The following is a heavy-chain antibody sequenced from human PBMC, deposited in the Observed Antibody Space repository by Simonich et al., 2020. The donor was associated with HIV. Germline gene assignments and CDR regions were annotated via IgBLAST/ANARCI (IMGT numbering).Heavy chain of an antibody. CDR1: GYTLTGLS. J-gene: IGHJ4*02. V-gene: IGHV1-69*10. CDR2: IIPILDIA. Sequence: QVQLVQSGAEVKKPGASVKVSCKVSGYTLTGLSMHWVRQAPGKGLEWMGGIIPILDIANYAQKFQGRVTITADKSTSTAYMDLSSLRSEDTAVYYCATGNSDASGMDYWGQGTLVTVSS. D-gene: IGHD3-22*01. CDR3: ATGNSDASGMDY.